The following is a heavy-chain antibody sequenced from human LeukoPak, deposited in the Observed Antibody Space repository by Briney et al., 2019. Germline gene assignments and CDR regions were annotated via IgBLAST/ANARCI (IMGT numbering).Heavy chain of an antibody. CDR3: ARGPHKRTYDRDNWFDP. D-gene: IGHD3-3*01. J-gene: IGHJ5*02. Sequence: ASVKVSCKASGYTFSNYYMYWVRQAPGQGLEWMGLINPSGGSTNYAQKFQGRVTMTRDMSTSTVYMELSSLRSEDTAVFYCARGPHKRTYDRDNWFDPGAREPWSPSPQ. CDR2: INPSGGST. CDR1: GYTFSNYY. V-gene: IGHV1-46*01.